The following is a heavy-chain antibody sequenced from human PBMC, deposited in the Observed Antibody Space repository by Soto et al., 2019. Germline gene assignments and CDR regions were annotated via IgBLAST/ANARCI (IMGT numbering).Heavy chain of an antibody. CDR3: ARGRYGDY. V-gene: IGHV1-18*01. CDR1: GYAFTTYG. Sequence: QVHLVQSGAEVKKPGASVKVSCQGSGYAFTTYGITWVRQAPGQGLEWMGWISAHNGNTNYAQKLQGRVTVTRDTSTSTAYMELRGLRYVDTAVYYCARGRYGDYWGQGALVTVSS. CDR2: ISAHNGNT. J-gene: IGHJ4*02. D-gene: IGHD1-1*01.